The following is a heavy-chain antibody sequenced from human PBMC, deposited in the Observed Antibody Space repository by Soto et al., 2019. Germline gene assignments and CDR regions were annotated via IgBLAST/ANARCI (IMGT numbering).Heavy chain of an antibody. V-gene: IGHV3-23*01. J-gene: IGHJ2*01. CDR2: IRGSGGST. CDR1: GFTFSSYV. CDR3: AKMDDYGDQRYPDYWYFDL. Sequence: EVQLLESGGGLVQPGGSLRLSCAASGFTFSSYVMSWVRQAPGKGLEWVSGIRGSGGSTYYADSVKGRFTISRDNSKNTLYLQMNSLRVEDTAVYYCAKMDDYGDQRYPDYWYFDLWGRGTLVTVSS. D-gene: IGHD4-17*01.